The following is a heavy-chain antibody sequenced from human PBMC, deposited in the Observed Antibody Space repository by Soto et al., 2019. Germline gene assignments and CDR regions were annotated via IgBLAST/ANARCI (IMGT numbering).Heavy chain of an antibody. CDR1: GFTFSSYA. V-gene: IGHV3-23*01. J-gene: IGHJ6*02. D-gene: IGHD4-4*01. Sequence: EVQLLESGGGLVQPGGSLRLSCAASGFTFSSYAMSWVRQAPGKGLEGVSAISGSGGSTYYADSVKVRFTISRDNSKNTLYLQMNSLRAEDTAVYYCANRVTPNYYYYGMDVWGQGTKVTVSS. CDR2: ISGSGGST. CDR3: ANRVTPNYYYYGMDV.